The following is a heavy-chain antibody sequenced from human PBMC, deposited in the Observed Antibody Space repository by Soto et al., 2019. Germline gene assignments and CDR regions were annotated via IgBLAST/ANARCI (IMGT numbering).Heavy chain of an antibody. D-gene: IGHD4-4*01. V-gene: IGHV3-48*04. J-gene: IGHJ5*02. CDR2: ISSSSSTI. Sequence: GSLRLSCTASGFTFSSYAMSWVRQAPGKGLEWVSYISSSSSTIYYADSVKGRFTISRDNSKNTLYLQMNDLRAEDTAIYFCARDPRNKGLDPWGPGTLVTVSS. CDR1: GFTFSSYA. CDR3: ARDPRNKGLDP.